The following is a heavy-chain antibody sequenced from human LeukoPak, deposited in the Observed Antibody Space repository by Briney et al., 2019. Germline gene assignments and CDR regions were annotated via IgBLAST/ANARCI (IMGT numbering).Heavy chain of an antibody. CDR1: GFTFSRHG. D-gene: IGHD6-13*01. Sequence: GGSLRLSCVASGFTFSRHGMNWVRQAPGKGLVWVSRIKTDGSRTNYADSVKGRFTISRDNAKNTVYLEMNSLRSEDTAVYYCARAIGSSWGKVDYWGQGTLVTVSS. V-gene: IGHV3-74*01. CDR3: ARAIGSSWGKVDY. CDR2: IKTDGSRT. J-gene: IGHJ4*02.